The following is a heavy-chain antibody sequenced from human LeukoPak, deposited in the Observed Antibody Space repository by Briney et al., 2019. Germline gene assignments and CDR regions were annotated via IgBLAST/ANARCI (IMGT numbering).Heavy chain of an antibody. J-gene: IGHJ4*02. CDR3: ARGRFNYDSSGYSSFYH. D-gene: IGHD3-22*01. V-gene: IGHV3-7*01. Sequence: GGSLRLSCAASGVTFSSYWMSWVRQAPGKGLEWVAHIKEDGSEKYYVDSVKGRFTISRDNAKNSLSLQMNSLRAEDTAVYYCARGRFNYDSSGYSSFYHWGQGTLVTVSS. CDR2: IKEDGSEK. CDR1: GVTFSSYW.